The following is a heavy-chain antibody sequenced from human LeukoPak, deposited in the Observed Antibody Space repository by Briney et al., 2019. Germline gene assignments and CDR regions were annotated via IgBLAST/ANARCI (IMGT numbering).Heavy chain of an antibody. Sequence: ASVKVSCKASGGTFSSYAISWVRQAPGQGLEWMGRIIPILGIANYAQKFQGRVTITADKSTSTAYMELSSLRSEDTAVYYCARVRGSGSQPLDYWGQGTLVTVSS. V-gene: IGHV1-69*04. CDR2: IIPILGIA. CDR3: ARVRGSGSQPLDY. CDR1: GGTFSSYA. J-gene: IGHJ4*02. D-gene: IGHD3-10*01.